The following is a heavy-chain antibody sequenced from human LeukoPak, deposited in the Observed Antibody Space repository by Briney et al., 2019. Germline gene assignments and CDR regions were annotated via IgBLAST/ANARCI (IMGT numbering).Heavy chain of an antibody. D-gene: IGHD6-13*01. CDR2: IYYSGST. J-gene: IGHJ4*02. CDR1: GGSISSYY. Sequence: SETLSLTCTVSGGSISSYYWSWIRQPPGKGLEWIGYIYYSGSTNYNPSLKSRVTISVDTSKNQFSLKLSSVTAADTAVYYCARGQVSLYSSSEYDYWGQGTLVTVSS. CDR3: ARGQVSLYSSSEYDY. V-gene: IGHV4-59*01.